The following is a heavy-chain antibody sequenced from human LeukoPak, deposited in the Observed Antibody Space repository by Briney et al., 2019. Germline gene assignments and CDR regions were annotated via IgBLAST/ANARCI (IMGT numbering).Heavy chain of an antibody. D-gene: IGHD2-15*01. V-gene: IGHV4-4*07. CDR3: ARASVVATGGAFDI. CDR1: GGSISSYY. Sequence: SKTLSLTCTVSGGSISSYYWSWIRQPAGKGLEWIGRIDTSGNTNYKPSLKSRVTMSVDTSKKQFSLKLSSVTAADTAVYYCARASVVATGGAFDIWGQGTMVTVSS. J-gene: IGHJ3*02. CDR2: IDTSGNT.